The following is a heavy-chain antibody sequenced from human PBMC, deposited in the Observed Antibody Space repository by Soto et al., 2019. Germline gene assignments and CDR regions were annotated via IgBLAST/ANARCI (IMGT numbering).Heavy chain of an antibody. CDR2: MTADGTGT. V-gene: IGHV3-23*01. Sequence: DVQMLESGGGLVQPGGSRRFSGAASGFTFKAYGWSWLRKPPGKGLEWVSSMTADGTGTAHADSVKDRFTTSRDDSRDTVYLEMNSLRVEDTAVYYCVRGGADLYQNGLDVWGQGTTVSVSS. CDR3: VRGGADLYQNGLDV. J-gene: IGHJ6*02. CDR1: GFTFKAYG. D-gene: IGHD3-10*01.